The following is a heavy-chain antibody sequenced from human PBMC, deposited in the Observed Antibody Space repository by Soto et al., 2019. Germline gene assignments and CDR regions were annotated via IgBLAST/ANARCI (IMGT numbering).Heavy chain of an antibody. CDR1: GGSFSGYY. Sequence: SETLSLTCAVYGGSFSGYYWRWIRQPPGKGLEWIGEINHSGSTNYNPSLKSRVTISVDTSKNQFSLKLSSVTAADTAVYYWARDDRATVTMFDYWGQGTLVTVSS. CDR2: INHSGST. V-gene: IGHV4-34*01. J-gene: IGHJ4*02. D-gene: IGHD4-17*01. CDR3: ARDDRATVTMFDY.